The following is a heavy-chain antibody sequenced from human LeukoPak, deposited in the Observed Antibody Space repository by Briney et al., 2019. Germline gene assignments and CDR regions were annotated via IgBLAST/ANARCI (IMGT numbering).Heavy chain of an antibody. V-gene: IGHV3-30*18. CDR3: AKEGFMTTPDY. CDR1: GFTFSSYG. J-gene: IGHJ4*02. Sequence: GGFLRLSCAASGFTFSSYGMQWVRQAPGKGLGWVAVISYDGSNKYYADSVKGRFTISRDNSKNTLYLQMNSLRAEDTAVYYCAKEGFMTTPDYWGQGTLVTVSS. CDR2: ISYDGSNK. D-gene: IGHD4-17*01.